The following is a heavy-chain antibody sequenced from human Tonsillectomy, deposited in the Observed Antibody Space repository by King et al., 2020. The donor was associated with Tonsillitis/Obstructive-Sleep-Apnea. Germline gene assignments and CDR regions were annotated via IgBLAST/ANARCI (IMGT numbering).Heavy chain of an antibody. J-gene: IGHJ4*02. CDR2: IDYSGST. CDR3: ARTYDSSGYYSPYFDY. Sequence: HVQLQESGPGLVKPSETLSLTCTVSDGSISSYFWSWIRQPPGKGLEWIGFIDYSGSTNYNPSLKSRVTISVDTSKNQFSLTLSSVAAADTAIYYCARTYDSSGYYSPYFDYWGQGTLVTVSS. CDR1: DGSISSYF. D-gene: IGHD3-22*01. V-gene: IGHV4-59*01.